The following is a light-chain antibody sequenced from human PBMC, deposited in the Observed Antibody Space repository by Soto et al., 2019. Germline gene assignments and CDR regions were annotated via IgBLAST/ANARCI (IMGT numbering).Light chain of an antibody. V-gene: IGKV2-28*01. CDR2: LGS. CDR1: QSLLHSNGYNY. J-gene: IGKJ4*01. CDR3: MQALQTPRT. Sequence: DIVMTQSPLSLPVTPGEPASISCRSSQSLLHSNGYNYLDWYLQKPGQSPQLLIYLGSNRASGVPDRFSGSGSGTDFTLKICRVEAEDVGVYYCMQALQTPRTFGGGTKVDIK.